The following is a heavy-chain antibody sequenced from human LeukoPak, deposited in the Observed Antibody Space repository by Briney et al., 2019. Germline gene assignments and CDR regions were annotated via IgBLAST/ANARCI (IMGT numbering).Heavy chain of an antibody. Sequence: GVPLRLSCAASGIMFSNYWMTWVRQAPGKRLEWVANIKPDGSETYYVDPVKGRFTISRDNAKNFLYLQMNSLRGEDAAVYYCGGFGYEAAVDLWGQGTLVTVSS. CDR2: IKPDGSET. CDR3: GGFGYEAAVDL. CDR1: GIMFSNYW. D-gene: IGHD6-13*01. J-gene: IGHJ4*02. V-gene: IGHV3-7*01.